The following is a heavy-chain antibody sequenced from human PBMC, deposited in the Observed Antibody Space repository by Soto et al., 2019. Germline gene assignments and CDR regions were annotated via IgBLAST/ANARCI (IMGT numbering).Heavy chain of an antibody. CDR1: GFTFSNYA. CDR2: IRGSGGST. CDR3: AKERTYYYGSGNYHHYGMDV. D-gene: IGHD3-10*01. V-gene: IGHV3-23*01. Sequence: PGGSLRLSCAASGFTFSNYAMSWVRQAPGKGLEWVSSIRGSGGSTQYADSVKGRFTISRDNSKNTLYLQMKSLRAEDTAVYYCAKERTYYYGSGNYHHYGMDVWGQGTTVTVSS. J-gene: IGHJ6*02.